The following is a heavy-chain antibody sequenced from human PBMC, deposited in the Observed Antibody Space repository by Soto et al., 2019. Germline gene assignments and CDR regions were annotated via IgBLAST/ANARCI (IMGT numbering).Heavy chain of an antibody. D-gene: IGHD4-17*01. V-gene: IGHV1-69*06. CDR3: ARGDYQLVKGYYYYYGMDV. CDR2: IIPIFGTA. Sequence: ASVKVSCKSSGVTFSSFINYPISWVRQAPGQGLEWMGGIIPIFGTANYAQKFQGRVTITADKSTSTAYMELSSLRSEDTAVYYCARGDYQLVKGYYYYYGMDVWGQGTTVTVSS. J-gene: IGHJ6*02. CDR1: GVTFSSFINYP.